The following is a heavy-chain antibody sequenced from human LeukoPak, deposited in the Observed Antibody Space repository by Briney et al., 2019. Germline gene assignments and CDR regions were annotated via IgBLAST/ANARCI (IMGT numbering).Heavy chain of an antibody. Sequence: GASVKVSCKASGGTFSSYGISWVRQAPGQGLEWMRGIIPIFGTANYAQKFQGRVTITADESTSTAYMELSSLRSEDTAVYYCARAGEEDIVVVNYWGQGTLVTVSS. D-gene: IGHD2-2*01. V-gene: IGHV1-69*01. CDR2: IIPIFGTA. J-gene: IGHJ4*02. CDR3: ARAGEEDIVVVNY. CDR1: GGTFSSYG.